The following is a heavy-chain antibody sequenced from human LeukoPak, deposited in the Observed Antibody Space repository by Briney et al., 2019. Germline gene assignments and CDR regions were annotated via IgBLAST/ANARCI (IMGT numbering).Heavy chain of an antibody. Sequence: GGSLRLSCAASGFTFSSYWMSWVRQAPGKGLEWVANIKQDGSEKYYVDSVKGRFTISRDNAKNSLYLQMNSLSAEDTAVYYCARVSGLATNEYFQHWRQGPLVTVSS. CDR3: ARVSGLATNEYFQH. D-gene: IGHD5-12*01. CDR1: GFTFSSYW. CDR2: IKQDGSEK. J-gene: IGHJ1*01. V-gene: IGHV3-7*03.